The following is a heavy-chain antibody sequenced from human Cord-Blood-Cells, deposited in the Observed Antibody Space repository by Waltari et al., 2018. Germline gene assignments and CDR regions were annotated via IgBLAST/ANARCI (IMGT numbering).Heavy chain of an antibody. CDR3: AREDYYYYYYMDV. V-gene: IGHV3-7*01. Sequence: EVQLVESGGGLVQPGGSLRLSCAASGFTFSSYWISWVRQAAGKGGEWVDNIKKDGSEKYYVDSVKGRFTISRDNAKNSLYLQMNSLRAEDTAVYYCAREDYYYYYYMDVWGKGTTVTVSS. J-gene: IGHJ6*03. CDR2: IKKDGSEK. CDR1: GFTFSSYW.